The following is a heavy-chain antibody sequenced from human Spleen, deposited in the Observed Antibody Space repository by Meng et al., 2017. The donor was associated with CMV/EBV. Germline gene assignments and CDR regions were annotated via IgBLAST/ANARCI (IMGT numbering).Heavy chain of an antibody. V-gene: IGHV6-1*01. Sequence: LHQAGPGLGKPSQTLSLTWAISGDSVSSNSAAWNWIRQSPSRGLEWLGRTYYRSKWYNDYAVSVKSRITINPDTSKNQFSLQLNSVTPEDTAVYYCARDPPHLCGGDCYSGYWGQGTLVTVSS. CDR1: GDSVSSNSAA. D-gene: IGHD2-21*02. CDR3: ARDPPHLCGGDCYSGY. CDR2: TYYRSKWYN. J-gene: IGHJ4*02.